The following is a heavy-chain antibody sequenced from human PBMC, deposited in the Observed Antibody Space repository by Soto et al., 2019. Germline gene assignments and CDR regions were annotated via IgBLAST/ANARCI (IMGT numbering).Heavy chain of an antibody. CDR2: ISSSGSTI. J-gene: IGHJ2*01. CDR3: ARVDVTPNYCWYFDL. V-gene: IGHV3-11*01. Sequence: QVQLVESGGGLVKPGGSLRLSCAASGFTFSDYYMSWIRQAPGKGLELVSYISSSGSTIYYADSVKGRFTISRDNAKNSLYLQMHSRRAEDTAVYYCARVDVTPNYCWYFDLWGSGTLVTVSS. D-gene: IGHD2-21*02. CDR1: GFTFSDYY.